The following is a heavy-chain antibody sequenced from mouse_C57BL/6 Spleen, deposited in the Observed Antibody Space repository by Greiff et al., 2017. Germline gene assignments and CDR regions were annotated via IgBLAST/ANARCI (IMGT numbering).Heavy chain of an antibody. CDR2: IYPGDGDT. V-gene: IGHV1-82*01. J-gene: IGHJ1*03. D-gene: IGHD1-1*01. CDR3: APITPVVADWYFDV. CDR1: GYAFSSSW. Sequence: QVQLQQSGPELVKPGASVKISCKASGYAFSSSWMNWVKQRPGKGLEWIGRIYPGDGDTNYNGKFKGKATLTADKSSSTAYMQLSSLTSEDSAVYFCAPITPVVADWYFDVWGTGTTVTVSS.